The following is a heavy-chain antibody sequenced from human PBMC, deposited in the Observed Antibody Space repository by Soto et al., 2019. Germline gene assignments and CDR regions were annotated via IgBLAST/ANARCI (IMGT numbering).Heavy chain of an antibody. Sequence: ASVKVSCKASGFTFTSSAVQWVRQARGQRLEWIGWIVVGSGNTNYAQKFQERVTITRDMSTSTAYMELSSLRSEDTAVYYCAAVLTKDDAFDIWGQGTMVPVS. J-gene: IGHJ3*02. CDR3: AAVLTKDDAFDI. CDR1: GFTFTSSA. V-gene: IGHV1-58*01. D-gene: IGHD4-17*01. CDR2: IVVGSGNT.